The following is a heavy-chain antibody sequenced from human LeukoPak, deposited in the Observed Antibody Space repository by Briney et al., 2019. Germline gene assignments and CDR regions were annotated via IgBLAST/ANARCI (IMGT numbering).Heavy chain of an antibody. CDR3: ARAIAVSGLAWFDR. CDR1: GGSISSYY. D-gene: IGHD6-19*01. CDR2: IYYSGST. V-gene: IGHV4-59*01. J-gene: IGHJ5*02. Sequence: SETLSLTCTVSGGSISSYYWSWIRQPPGKGLEWIGYIYYSGSTNYNPSLKSRVTISVDTSKNQFSLKLSSVTVEDRAVYYCARAIAVSGLAWFDRWGQGTLVTVSS.